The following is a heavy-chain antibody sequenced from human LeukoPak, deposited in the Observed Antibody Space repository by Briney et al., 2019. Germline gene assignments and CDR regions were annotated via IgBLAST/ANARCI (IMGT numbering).Heavy chain of an antibody. CDR3: ARGPHCSSTSCHYYYYYMDI. D-gene: IGHD2-2*01. V-gene: IGHV3-21*01. Sequence: GGSLRPSCAASGFTFSSYSMNWVRQAPGKGLEWVSSISSSSSYIYYADSVKGRFTISRDNAKNSLYLQMNSLRAEDTAVYYCARGPHCSSTSCHYYYYYMDIWGKGTTVTVSS. CDR1: GFTFSSYS. J-gene: IGHJ6*03. CDR2: ISSSSSYI.